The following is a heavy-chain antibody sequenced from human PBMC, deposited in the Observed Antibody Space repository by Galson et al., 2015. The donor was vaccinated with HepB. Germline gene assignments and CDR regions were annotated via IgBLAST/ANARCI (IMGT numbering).Heavy chain of an antibody. V-gene: IGHV1-18*01. D-gene: IGHD6-6*01. CDR1: GYTFTTYG. J-gene: IGHJ4*02. CDR3: TRGVAARIYYFDH. CDR2: IGAYNGNL. Sequence: SVKVSCKASGYTFTTYGLNWLRQAPGQGLEWMGWIGAYNGNLNYAQKFQDRVSMTADTSTSTAYMELRSLRSDDTAVYYCTRGVAARIYYFDHWGQGTLVTVSS.